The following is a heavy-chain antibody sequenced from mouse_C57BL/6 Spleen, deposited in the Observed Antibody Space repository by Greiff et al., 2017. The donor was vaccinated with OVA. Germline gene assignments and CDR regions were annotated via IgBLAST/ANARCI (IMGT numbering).Heavy chain of an antibody. CDR2: ISSGGDYI. V-gene: IGHV5-9-1*02. CDR1: GFTFSSYA. J-gene: IGHJ3*01. CDR3: TRDFYDYFFAY. D-gene: IGHD2-4*01. Sequence: EVKLMESGEGLVKPGGSLKLSCAASGFTFSSYAMSWVRQTPEKRLEWVAYISSGGDYIYYADTVKGRFTISRDNARNTLYLQMSSLKSEDTAMYYCTRDFYDYFFAYWGQGTLVTVSA.